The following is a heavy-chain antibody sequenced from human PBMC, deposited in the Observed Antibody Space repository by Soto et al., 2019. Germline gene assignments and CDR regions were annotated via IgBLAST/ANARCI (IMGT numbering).Heavy chain of an antibody. J-gene: IGHJ5*02. CDR2: IYYSGST. CDR1: GGSISSYY. CDR3: ARAPYVYSSTNNWFDP. Sequence: SETLSLTCTVSGGSISSYYWGWIRQPPGKGLEWIGYIYYSGSTNYNPSLKSRVTISVDTSKNQFSLKLSSVTAADTAVYYCARAPYVYSSTNNWFDPWGQGTLVTVSS. D-gene: IGHD6-13*01. V-gene: IGHV4-59*01.